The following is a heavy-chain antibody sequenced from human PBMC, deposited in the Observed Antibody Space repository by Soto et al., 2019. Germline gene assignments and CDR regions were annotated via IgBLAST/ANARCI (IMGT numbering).Heavy chain of an antibody. Sequence: ASVKVSCKASGYTFTSYGISWVRQAPGQGLEWMGWISAYNGNTNYAQSLQGRVTMTTDTSTSTAYMELRSLRYDDTAVYYCARDVYYGNSDLSGVFFDYWGQGTLVTVSS. CDR2: ISAYNGNT. V-gene: IGHV1-18*01. D-gene: IGHD3-16*01. J-gene: IGHJ4*02. CDR3: ARDVYYGNSDLSGVFFDY. CDR1: GYTFTSYG.